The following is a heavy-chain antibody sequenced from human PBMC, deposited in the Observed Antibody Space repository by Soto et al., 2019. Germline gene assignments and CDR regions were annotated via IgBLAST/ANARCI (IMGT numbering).Heavy chain of an antibody. V-gene: IGHV4-30-2*01. J-gene: IGHJ6*02. Sequence: QLQLQESASGLVKPSQTLSLTYAVSGGPISSGGYSWSWIRQPPGKGLEWIGYIYHSGSTYYNPSLKSRVTISVDRSKNQFSLKLSSVTAADTAVYYCSSGWYIDAGYYYGMDVWGQGTTVTVSS. CDR1: GGPISSGGYS. D-gene: IGHD6-19*01. CDR2: IYHSGST. CDR3: SSGWYIDAGYYYGMDV.